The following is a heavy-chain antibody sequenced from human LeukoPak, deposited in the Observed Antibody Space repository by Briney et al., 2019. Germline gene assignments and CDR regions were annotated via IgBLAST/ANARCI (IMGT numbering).Heavy chain of an antibody. D-gene: IGHD3-3*01. CDR2: IYYSGST. CDR1: GGSISSYY. CDR3: ARETHDFWSGYPSSGMDV. J-gene: IGHJ6*02. V-gene: IGHV4-59*01. Sequence: PSETLSLTCTVSGGSISSYYWSWIRQPPGKGLEWIGYIYYSGSTNYNPSLKSRVTISVDTSKNQFSLKLNSVTAADTAVYYCARETHDFWSGYPSSGMDVWGQGTTVTVSS.